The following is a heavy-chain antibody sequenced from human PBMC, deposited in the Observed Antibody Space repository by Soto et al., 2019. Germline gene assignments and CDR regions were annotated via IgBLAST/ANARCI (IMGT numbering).Heavy chain of an antibody. CDR2: ISYDANSK. CDR1: GFTFSSYA. D-gene: IGHD2-2*01. V-gene: IGHV3-30-3*01. J-gene: IGHJ4*02. CDR3: ARHHQKSLYAYVDY. Sequence: QVQLVESGGGVVQPGRSLRLSCAASGFTFSSYAMHWVRQAPGKGLEWVAAISYDANSKDYADSVKGRFTISRDNPKNTQYLQRNSLRAEDTAVYYCARHHQKSLYAYVDYWGQGTLLTVSS.